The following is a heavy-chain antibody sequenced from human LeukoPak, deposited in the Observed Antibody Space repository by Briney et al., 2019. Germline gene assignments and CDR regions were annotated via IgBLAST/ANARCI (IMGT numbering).Heavy chain of an antibody. D-gene: IGHD5-12*01. CDR2: IYHSGST. V-gene: IGHV4-4*02. CDR3: AREEATARDFDY. Sequence: SETLALTRAVSGGSISSSNWWSWVRQPPGKGLEWIGEIYHSGSTNYNPSLKSRVTISVDKSKNQFSLKLSSVTAADTAVYYCAREEATARDFDYWGQGTLVTVSS. CDR1: GGSISSSNW. J-gene: IGHJ4*02.